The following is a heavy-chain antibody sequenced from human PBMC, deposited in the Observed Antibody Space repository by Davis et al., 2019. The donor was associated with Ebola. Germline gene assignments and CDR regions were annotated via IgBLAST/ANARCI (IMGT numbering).Heavy chain of an antibody. CDR2: IYPGDSDT. Sequence: GESLKISCKGSGYSFTSYWISWVRQMPGKGLEWMGIIYPGDSDTRYSPSFQGQVTLSADKSISTAYLQWSSLKASDTAMYYCSRFKSRSSGYLDYWGQGTLVTVSS. D-gene: IGHD3-22*01. CDR3: SRFKSRSSGYLDY. CDR1: GYSFTSYW. V-gene: IGHV5-51*01. J-gene: IGHJ4*02.